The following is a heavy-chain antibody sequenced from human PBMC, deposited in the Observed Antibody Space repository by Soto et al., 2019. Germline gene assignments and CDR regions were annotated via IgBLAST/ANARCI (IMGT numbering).Heavy chain of an antibody. J-gene: IGHJ4*02. Sequence: GGSLRLSCAASGFTFSSYGMHWVRQAPGKGLEWVAVISYDGSNKYYADSVKGRFTISRDNSKNTLYLQMNSLRAEDTAVYYCAKHIDYYGSGSYYGLFDYWGQGTLVTVSS. CDR3: AKHIDYYGSGSYYGLFDY. CDR2: ISYDGSNK. D-gene: IGHD3-10*01. CDR1: GFTFSSYG. V-gene: IGHV3-30*18.